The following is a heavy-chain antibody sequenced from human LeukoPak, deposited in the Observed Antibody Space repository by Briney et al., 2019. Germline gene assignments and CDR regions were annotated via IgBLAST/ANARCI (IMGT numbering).Heavy chain of an antibody. D-gene: IGHD1-1*01. J-gene: IGHJ4*02. Sequence: ASVKVSCRVSGYTLTELSMHWVRQAPGKGLEWMGGFDPEDGETIYAQKFQGRVTMTEDTSADTAYMGVSSLRSGDTAVYYCATLEPSAGECFDYWGQGTLVTVSS. CDR1: GYTLTELS. CDR2: FDPEDGET. V-gene: IGHV1-24*01. CDR3: ATLEPSAGECFDY.